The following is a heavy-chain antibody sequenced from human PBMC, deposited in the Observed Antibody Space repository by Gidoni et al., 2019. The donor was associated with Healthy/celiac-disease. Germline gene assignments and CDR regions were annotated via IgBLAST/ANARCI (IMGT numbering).Heavy chain of an antibody. Sequence: EVQLVQSGAEVKKPGESLKISCKGSGYSFTSYWIGRVRQMPGKGLEWMGIIYPGDSATRSSPSFQSQFTISADKSISTASLQWSRLKASDTAMYYCARLRGYGDYEDLLGDAFDIWGQGTMVTVSS. V-gene: IGHV5-51*01. CDR3: ARLRGYGDYEDLLGDAFDI. CDR2: IYPGDSAT. CDR1: GYSFTSYW. D-gene: IGHD4-17*01. J-gene: IGHJ3*02.